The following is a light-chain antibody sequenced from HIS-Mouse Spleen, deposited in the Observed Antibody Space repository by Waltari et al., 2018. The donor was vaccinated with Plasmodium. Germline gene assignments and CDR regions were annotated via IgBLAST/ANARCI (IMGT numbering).Light chain of an antibody. CDR2: GAS. J-gene: IGKJ2*01. V-gene: IGKV3-15*01. CDR3: QQYNNWPYT. CDR1: QSVSSN. Sequence: EIVMTQSPATLSVSPGERANLSCRASQSVSSNLAWYQQKPGQAPRLLIYGASTRATGIPARFSGRGSGTEFTLTISSLQSEDFAVYYCQQYNNWPYTFGQGTKLAIK.